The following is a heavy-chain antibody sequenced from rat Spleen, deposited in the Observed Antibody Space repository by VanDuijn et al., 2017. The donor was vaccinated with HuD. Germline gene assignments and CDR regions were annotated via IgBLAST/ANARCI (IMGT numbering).Heavy chain of an antibody. CDR2: IIYDGSRT. D-gene: IGHD1-11*01. Sequence: EVQLVESGGGLVQPGRSLKLSCAASGFTFSDYNMAWVRQAPKKGLEWVATIIYDGSRTYYRDSVKGRFTISRDNAKSTLYLQMDSLRSEDTATYYCARHGYGGYTNWFAYWGQGTLVTVSS. CDR3: ARHGYGGYTNWFAY. CDR1: GFTFSDYN. J-gene: IGHJ3*01. V-gene: IGHV5S10*01.